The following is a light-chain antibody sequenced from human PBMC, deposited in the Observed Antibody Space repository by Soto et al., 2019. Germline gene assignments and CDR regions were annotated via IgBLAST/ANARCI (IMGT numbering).Light chain of an antibody. Sequence: DIQMTQSPSTLSASVGDRVTITCRASQSISSWLDWYQQKPGKAPKLLIYDASSLESGVPSRFSGSGSGTEFTLTISSLQPDDFATYYCQQYNSYSGFGQGTKVEIK. V-gene: IGKV1-5*01. J-gene: IGKJ1*01. CDR3: QQYNSYSG. CDR2: DAS. CDR1: QSISSW.